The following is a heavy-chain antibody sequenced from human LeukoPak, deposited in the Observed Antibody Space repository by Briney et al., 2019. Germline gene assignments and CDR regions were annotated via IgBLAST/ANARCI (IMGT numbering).Heavy chain of an antibody. V-gene: IGHV3-33*08. CDR2: IWYGGSNK. Sequence: QTGGSLRLSCAASGFTFSSYGMHWVRQAPGKGLEWVAVIWYGGSNKYYADSVKGRFTISRDNSKNTLYLQMNSLRAEDTAVYYCARAHYDSSPAHAFDIWGQGTMVTVSS. D-gene: IGHD3-22*01. CDR1: GFTFSSYG. CDR3: ARAHYDSSPAHAFDI. J-gene: IGHJ3*02.